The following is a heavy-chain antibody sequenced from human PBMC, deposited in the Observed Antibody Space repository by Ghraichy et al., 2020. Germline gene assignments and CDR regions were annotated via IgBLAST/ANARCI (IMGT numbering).Heavy chain of an antibody. J-gene: IGHJ5*02. Sequence: GGSLRLSCAASGFTFSSYGMHWVRQAPGKGLEWVAVIWYDGSNKYYADSVKGRFTISRDNSKNTLYLQMNSLRAEDTAVYYCARGPYCSGGSCYVNWFDPWGQGTLVTVSS. CDR3: ARGPYCSGGSCYVNWFDP. CDR1: GFTFSSYG. D-gene: IGHD2-15*01. CDR2: IWYDGSNK. V-gene: IGHV3-33*01.